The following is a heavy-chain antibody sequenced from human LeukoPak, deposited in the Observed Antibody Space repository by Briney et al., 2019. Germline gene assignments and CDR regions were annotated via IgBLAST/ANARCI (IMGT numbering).Heavy chain of an antibody. CDR3: ARAGSGSNPKSKTENFDY. Sequence: SETLSLTCVVYGGSFSGYYWSWIRQPPGKGLEWIGEINHSGSTNYNPSLKSRVTISVDTSKNQFSLKLSSVTAADTAVYYCARAGSGSNPKSKTENFDYWGQGTLVTVSS. V-gene: IGHV4-34*01. CDR1: GGSFSGYY. J-gene: IGHJ4*02. D-gene: IGHD3-10*01. CDR2: INHSGST.